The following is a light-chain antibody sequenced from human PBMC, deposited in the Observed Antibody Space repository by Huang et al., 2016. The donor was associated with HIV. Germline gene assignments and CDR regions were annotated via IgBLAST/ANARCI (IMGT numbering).Light chain of an antibody. CDR1: QSVGSF. Sequence: VLTQSPAPLSLSPGERATLSCRASQSVGSFLAWYQQKPGQAPRVLIYDASYRATGSPARFSGSGSWTYFTLTISSLEHEDFAVYYCQQRTYSFTFGPGTKVD. J-gene: IGKJ3*01. CDR2: DAS. CDR3: QQRTYSFT. V-gene: IGKV3-11*01.